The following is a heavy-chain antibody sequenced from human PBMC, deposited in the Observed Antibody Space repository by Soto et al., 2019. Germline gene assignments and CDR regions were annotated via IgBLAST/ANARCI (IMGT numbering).Heavy chain of an antibody. D-gene: IGHD6-13*01. V-gene: IGHV1-46*03. CDR1: GYTLSSFY. CDR3: ARGSFSVAAAAISEYFQH. CDR2: IHPRSGST. Sequence: ASVKVSYTAAGYTLSSFYIIWLRQATGQGLEWMGSIHPRSGSTMYAEKVQGRVTMTRDTSTTTVYMELSSLRSEDTAVYYCARGSFSVAAAAISEYFQHWGQGTLVTVSS. J-gene: IGHJ1*01.